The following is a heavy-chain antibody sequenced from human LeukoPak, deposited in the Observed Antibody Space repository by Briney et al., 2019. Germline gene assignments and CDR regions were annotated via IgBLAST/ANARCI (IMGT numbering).Heavy chain of an antibody. CDR1: GFTVTDYA. CDR3: ARAPDTSYYYYYYMDV. CDR2: MSDIGPNT. J-gene: IGHJ6*03. Sequence: GGSLRLSCAASGFTVTDYAMTWIRQSPGKGLEWVSSMSDIGPNTYYADSVKGRFTISRDNAKNSLYLQMNSLRAEDTAVYYCARAPDTSYYYYYYMDVWGKGTTVTVSS. D-gene: IGHD3-16*01. V-gene: IGHV3-11*04.